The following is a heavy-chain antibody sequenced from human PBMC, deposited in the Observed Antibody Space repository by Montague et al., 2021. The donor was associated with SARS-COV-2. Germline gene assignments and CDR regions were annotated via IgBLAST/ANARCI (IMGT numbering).Heavy chain of an antibody. D-gene: IGHD2-2*01. V-gene: IGHV4-39*01. CDR3: ARQGDQLLLEYWFDP. CDR2: IYYSGST. J-gene: IGHJ5*02. Sequence: SETLSLTCTVSGGSISSSSYYWGWIRQPPGKGLVGIGSIYYSGSTYYNPALKSRVTISVDTSKNQFSLKLSSVTAADTAVYYCARQGDQLLLEYWFDPWGQGTLVTVSS. CDR1: GGSISSSSYY.